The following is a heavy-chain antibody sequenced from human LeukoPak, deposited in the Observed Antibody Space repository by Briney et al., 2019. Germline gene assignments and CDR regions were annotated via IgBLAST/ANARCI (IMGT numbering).Heavy chain of an antibody. D-gene: IGHD3-10*01. CDR1: GGSLSGYY. CDR3: ARGRGKL. V-gene: IGHV4-34*01. CDR2: INHSGST. J-gene: IGHJ4*02. Sequence: SETLSLTCAVYGGSLSGYYWNWIRQPPGKGLEWIGEINHSGSTNYNPSLKSRVTISADTSKNHFSLKLNSVTAADTAVYYCARGRGKLWGQGTLVTVSS.